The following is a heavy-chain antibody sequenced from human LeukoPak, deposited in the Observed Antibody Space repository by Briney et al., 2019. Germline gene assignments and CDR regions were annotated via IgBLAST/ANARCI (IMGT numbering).Heavy chain of an antibody. Sequence: SETLSLTCAVYGGSFSGYYWSWIRQPPGKGLEWIGEINRSGSTNYNPSLKSRVTISVATSKNKFPHKLRSIPAADTAVYYCARHRNSNLTGRHVDYWGQGTLVTVSS. D-gene: IGHD7-27*01. CDR3: ARHRNSNLTGRHVDY. V-gene: IGHV4-34*01. CDR2: INRSGST. J-gene: IGHJ4*02. CDR1: GGSFSGYY.